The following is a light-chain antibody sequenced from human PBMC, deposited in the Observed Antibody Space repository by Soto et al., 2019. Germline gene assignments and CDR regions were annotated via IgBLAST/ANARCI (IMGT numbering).Light chain of an antibody. V-gene: IGKV3-20*01. CDR2: ATS. J-gene: IGKJ2*01. Sequence: EIVLTQSPGTLSLSPGERATLSCRASQSVDSTYLAWYQQKPAQAPRLLIYATSNRAAGIPDRFSGSGSGTDFTLTISSLEPEDVAVYYCQQYDTSPPMYTFGQGTKVEIK. CDR3: QQYDTSPPMYT. CDR1: QSVDSTY.